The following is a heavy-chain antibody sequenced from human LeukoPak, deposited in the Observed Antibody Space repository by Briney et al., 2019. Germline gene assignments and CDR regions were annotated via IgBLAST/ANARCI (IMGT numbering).Heavy chain of an antibody. CDR1: GGSISSSSYY. Sequence: PSETLSLTCTVSGGSISSSSYYWGWIRQPPGKGLEWIGSIYYSGSTYYNPSLKSRVTISVDTSKNQFSLKLSSVTAADTAVYYCARRVGTAMVRNNLFDPLGQGNPGTVS. CDR3: ARRVGTAMVRNNLFDP. CDR2: IYYSGST. J-gene: IGHJ5*02. D-gene: IGHD5-18*01. V-gene: IGHV4-39*01.